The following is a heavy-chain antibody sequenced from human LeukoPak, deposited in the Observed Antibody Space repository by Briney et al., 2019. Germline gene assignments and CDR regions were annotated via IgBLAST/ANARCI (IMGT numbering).Heavy chain of an antibody. Sequence: GGSLRLSCAASGFTFSSYSMNWVRQAPGKGLEGVSYISSSSSTIYYADSVKGRFTISRDNAKNSLYLQMNSLRAEDTAVYYCARGRSAKNSGSYYAVNYWGQGTLVTVSS. J-gene: IGHJ4*02. D-gene: IGHD1-26*01. CDR1: GFTFSSYS. V-gene: IGHV3-48*01. CDR3: ARGRSAKNSGSYYAVNY. CDR2: ISSSSSTI.